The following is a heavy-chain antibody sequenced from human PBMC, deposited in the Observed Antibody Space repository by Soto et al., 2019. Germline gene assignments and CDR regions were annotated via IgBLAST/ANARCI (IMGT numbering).Heavy chain of an antibody. D-gene: IGHD1-26*01. J-gene: IGHJ4*02. CDR2: ISGSGGST. CDR1: GFTFSSYA. Sequence: EVQLLESGGGLVQPGGSLRLSCAASGFTFSSYAMSWVRQAPGKGLEWVSAISGSGGSTYYADSVKGRFTISRDNSKNTLYLQMNSLRAEDTAVYYCAISSGSYGHFDDWGQGTLVTVSS. CDR3: AISSGSYGHFDD. V-gene: IGHV3-23*01.